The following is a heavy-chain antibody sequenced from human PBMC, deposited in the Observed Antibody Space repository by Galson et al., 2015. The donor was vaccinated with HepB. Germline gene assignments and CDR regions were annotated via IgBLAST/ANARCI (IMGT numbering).Heavy chain of an antibody. CDR2: VSGHAEKI. CDR1: GVAFGSHT. D-gene: IGHD3-3*01. CDR3: VKDSHYDFWQGSLFEL. V-gene: IGHV3-23*01. Sequence: ALRLGCAASGVAFGSHTRIWGRQAPGRGLECVSAVSGHAEKIYYAESLKGRLTISRDNSKSTVYRQISGLRVDDTAVYYCVKDSHYDFWQGSLFELWGQGTPVTVAS. J-gene: IGHJ4*02.